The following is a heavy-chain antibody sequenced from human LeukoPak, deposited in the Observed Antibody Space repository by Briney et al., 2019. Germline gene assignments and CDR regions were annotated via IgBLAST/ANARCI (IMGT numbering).Heavy chain of an antibody. D-gene: IGHD4-17*01. J-gene: IGHJ3*02. CDR1: GFTFSSYG. Sequence: GGSLRLSCAASGFTFSSYGMNWVRQAPGKGLEWISGISPSGGGTYYADFVKGRFTISRDDSKNTLYLQMNSLRGDDTAVYYCAKPSYGDPLDAFDIWGQGTMVTVSS. CDR2: ISPSGGGT. CDR3: AKPSYGDPLDAFDI. V-gene: IGHV3-23*01.